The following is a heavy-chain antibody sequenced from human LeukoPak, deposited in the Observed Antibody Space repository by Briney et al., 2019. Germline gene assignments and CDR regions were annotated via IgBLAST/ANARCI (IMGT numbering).Heavy chain of an antibody. CDR3: ARAYYDSSGNWFDP. D-gene: IGHD3-22*01. Sequence: ASVKVSCKASGYTFTSYGISWVRQAPGQGLEWMGWIGAYNGNTNYAQKLQGRVTMTTDTSTSTAYMELRSLRSDDTAVYYCARAYYDSSGNWFDPWGQGTLVTVSS. CDR1: GYTFTSYG. J-gene: IGHJ5*02. V-gene: IGHV1-18*01. CDR2: IGAYNGNT.